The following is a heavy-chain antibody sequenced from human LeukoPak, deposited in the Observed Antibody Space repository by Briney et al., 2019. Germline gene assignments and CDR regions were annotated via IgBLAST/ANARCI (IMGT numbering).Heavy chain of an antibody. D-gene: IGHD2-15*01. V-gene: IGHV1-2*02. J-gene: IGHJ5*01. CDR2: VNPNSGGT. CDR3: AKVSCSGGNYYMSNWFDS. CDR1: GYTFTAYY. Sequence: ASVKVSCKDSGYTFTAYYLHWVRPAPGQGREWMGWVNPNSGGTNSGEKSQGRVTMTSDTSLGSAYLELSSLRSDDTALYYCAKVSCSGGNYYMSNWFDSWGQGTLVTVSS.